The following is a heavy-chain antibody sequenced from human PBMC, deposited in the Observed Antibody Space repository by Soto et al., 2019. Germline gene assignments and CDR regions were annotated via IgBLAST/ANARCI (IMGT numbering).Heavy chain of an antibody. CDR3: AKDICVVRQDNSYYSMYV. CDR1: GFTFDEYG. Sequence: PGGSLRLSCAASGFTFDEYGMSWVRQAPGEGLEWVCGINWNGGSTGYADSVKGRFTIARDNAKNTLYLQMNSLRAEDTAVYYCAKDICVVRQDNSYYSMYVWGQVTRVTFSS. V-gene: IGHV3-20*04. CDR2: INWNGGST. J-gene: IGHJ6*02. D-gene: IGHD2-21*01.